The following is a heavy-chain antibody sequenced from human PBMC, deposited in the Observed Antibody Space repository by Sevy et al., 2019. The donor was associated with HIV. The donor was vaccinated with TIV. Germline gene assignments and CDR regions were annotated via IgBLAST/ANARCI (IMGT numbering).Heavy chain of an antibody. J-gene: IGHJ4*02. Sequence: GGSLRLSCAASGFTFSSYGMHWVRQAPGKGLEWVAVIWYDGSNKYYADSVKGRFTISRDNSKNMLYLQMNSLRAEDTAVYYCARDPGARYAQQLVPYYFDYWGQGTLVTVSS. V-gene: IGHV3-33*01. CDR1: GFTFSSYG. CDR2: IWYDGSNK. D-gene: IGHD6-13*01. CDR3: ARDPGARYAQQLVPYYFDY.